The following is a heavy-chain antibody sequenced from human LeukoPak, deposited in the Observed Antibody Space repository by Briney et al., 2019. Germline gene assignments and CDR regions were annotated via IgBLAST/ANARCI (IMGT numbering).Heavy chain of an antibody. CDR3: ARDQFVWGEFDY. D-gene: IGHD3-16*01. CDR2: IKQDGSEK. V-gene: IGHV3-7*01. J-gene: IGHJ4*02. Sequence: GGSLRLSCAASGFTFSNAWMSWVRQAPGKGLEWVANIKQDGSEKYYVDSVKGRFTISRDNAKNSLYLQMNSLRAEDTAVYYCARDQFVWGEFDYWGQGTLVTVSS. CDR1: GFTFSNAW.